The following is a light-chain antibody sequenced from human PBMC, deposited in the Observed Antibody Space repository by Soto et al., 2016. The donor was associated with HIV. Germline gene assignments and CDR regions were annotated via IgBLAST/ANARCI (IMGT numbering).Light chain of an antibody. CDR1: QSLLKNTGSSY. CDR2: LGS. CDR3: MQIFQTPVT. J-gene: IGKJ2*01. V-gene: IGKV2-28*01. Sequence: DIVMTQSPPSLPVSPGEPASISCRSSQSLLKNTGSSYVAWLLHKPRQSPQLLIYLGSSRASGVSDRFSGSGSGTDFTLNISRVEAADVGVYYCMQIFQTPVTFGQGTKLEI.